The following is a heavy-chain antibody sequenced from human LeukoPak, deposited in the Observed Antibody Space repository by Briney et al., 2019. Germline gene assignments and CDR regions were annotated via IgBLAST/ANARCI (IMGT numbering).Heavy chain of an antibody. Sequence: SETLSLTCSVSSGSISSYYWSWIRQPPGKGLGWIGYIYNSGSTDYNPSLKSRVTISVDTSKNQFSLKLRSETAADTAVYYCAREPRRDGYNYFKHWGQGTLVTVSS. D-gene: IGHD5-24*01. CDR3: AREPRRDGYNYFKH. J-gene: IGHJ1*01. V-gene: IGHV4-59*06. CDR1: SGSISSYY. CDR2: IYNSGST.